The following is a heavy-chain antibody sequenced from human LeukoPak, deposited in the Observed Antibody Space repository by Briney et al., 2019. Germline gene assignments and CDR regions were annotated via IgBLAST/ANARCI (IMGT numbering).Heavy chain of an antibody. V-gene: IGHV3-13*01. CDR2: IGTAGDT. J-gene: IGHJ5*02. Sequence: PGGSLRLSCAASGFTFSSYDMHWVRQATGKGLEWVSAIGTAGDTYYPGSVKGRFTISRENAKNSLYLQMSSLRAGDTAVCYCARSKGYCSSTSCGWFDPWGQGTLVTVSS. CDR3: ARSKGYCSSTSCGWFDP. CDR1: GFTFSSYD. D-gene: IGHD2-2*01.